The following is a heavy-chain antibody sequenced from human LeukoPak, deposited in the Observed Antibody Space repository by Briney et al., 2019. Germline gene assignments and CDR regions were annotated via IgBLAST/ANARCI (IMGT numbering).Heavy chain of an antibody. CDR2: IYYSGST. Sequence: TSETLSLTCTVSGGSISSSSYYWGWIRQPPGKGLEWIGSIYYSGSTYYNPSLKSRVTISVDTSKNQFSLKLSSVTAADTAVYYCARDSELYYDSSGYFIDYWGQGTLVTVSS. J-gene: IGHJ4*02. D-gene: IGHD3-22*01. CDR3: ARDSELYYDSSGYFIDY. V-gene: IGHV4-39*07. CDR1: GGSISSSSYY.